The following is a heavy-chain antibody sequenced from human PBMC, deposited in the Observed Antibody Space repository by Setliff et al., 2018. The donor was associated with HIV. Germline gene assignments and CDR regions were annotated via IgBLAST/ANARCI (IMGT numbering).Heavy chain of an antibody. V-gene: IGHV5-51*01. D-gene: IGHD3-10*01. CDR3: ASLYGSGSYYSPYNWFDP. CDR2: INPGDSDT. Sequence: GESLKISCKGSGYRFTNYWIGWVRQMPGKDLEWMGIINPGDSDTRYSPSFQGQVTISADKSISTAYLQWSSLKASDTAMYYCASLYGSGSYYSPYNWFDPWGQGTLVTVS. CDR1: GYRFTNYW. J-gene: IGHJ5*02.